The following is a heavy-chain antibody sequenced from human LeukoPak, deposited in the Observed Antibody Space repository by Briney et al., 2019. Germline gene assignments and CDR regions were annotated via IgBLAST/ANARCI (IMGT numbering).Heavy chain of an antibody. CDR3: ARLLSIAAVGFDY. CDR2: ISSSSSYI. D-gene: IGHD6-13*01. Sequence: KPGGSLRLSCAASGFAFSSYSTNWVRQAPGKGLEWVSSISSSSSYIYYADSVKGRFTISRDNAKNSLYLQMNSLRAEDTAVYYCARLLSIAAVGFDYWGQGTLVTVSS. V-gene: IGHV3-21*01. J-gene: IGHJ4*02. CDR1: GFAFSSYS.